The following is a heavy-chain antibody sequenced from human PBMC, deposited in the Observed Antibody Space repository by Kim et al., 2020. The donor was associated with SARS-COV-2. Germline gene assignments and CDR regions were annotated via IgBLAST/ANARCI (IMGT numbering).Heavy chain of an antibody. D-gene: IGHD2-2*01. CDR2: IYPGDSDT. J-gene: IGHJ5*02. V-gene: IGHV5-51*01. CDR1: GYSFTSYW. CDR3: ARRVGYCSSTSCQYNWFDP. Sequence: GESLKISCKGSGYSFTSYWIGWVRQMPGKGLEWMGIIYPGDSDTRYSPSFQGQVTISADKSISTAYLQWSSLKASDTAMYYCARRVGYCSSTSCQYNWFDPWGQGTLVTVSS.